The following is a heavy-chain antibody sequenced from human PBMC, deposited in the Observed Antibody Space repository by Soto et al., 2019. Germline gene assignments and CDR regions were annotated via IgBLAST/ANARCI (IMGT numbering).Heavy chain of an antibody. J-gene: IGHJ6*02. CDR2: ISYDGRNK. D-gene: IGHD6-19*01. CDR1: GFTFSSYG. Sequence: QVQLVESGGGVVQPGRSLRLSCAASGFTFSSYGMHWVRQAPGKGLEWVAAISYDGRNKYYADAVKGRFTISRDNSKNTLYLQMSSLRAEDTVVYYWVKESRSGWPYFYDMDVWGQGTTVTVSS. CDR3: VKESRSGWPYFYDMDV. V-gene: IGHV3-30*18.